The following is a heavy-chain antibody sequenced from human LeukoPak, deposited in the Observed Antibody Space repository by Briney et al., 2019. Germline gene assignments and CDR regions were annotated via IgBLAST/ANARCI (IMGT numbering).Heavy chain of an antibody. CDR1: GSTFSSYA. D-gene: IGHD6-19*01. CDR2: ISGSGGST. Sequence: GGSLRLSCAASGSTFSSYAMSWVRQAPGKGLEWVSAISGSGGSTYYADSVKGRFTISRDNSKNTLYLQMNSLRAEDTAVYYCAKVFEQWLVRRLYYFDYWGQGTLVTVSS. CDR3: AKVFEQWLVRRLYYFDY. J-gene: IGHJ4*02. V-gene: IGHV3-23*01.